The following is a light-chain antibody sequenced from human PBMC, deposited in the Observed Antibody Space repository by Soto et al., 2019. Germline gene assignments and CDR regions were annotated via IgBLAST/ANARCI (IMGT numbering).Light chain of an antibody. CDR3: ATWDDSLNVVL. V-gene: IGLV1-44*01. CDR1: SSNIGSNT. CDR2: SHN. J-gene: IGLJ2*01. Sequence: QAVVTQPPSASGTPGQRVTISCSGSSSNIGSNTVSWYQQLPGTAPKLLIYSHNQRPSGVPDRFSGSKSGTSASLAISGLQSEDEADYYCATWDDSLNVVLFGGGTKLTVL.